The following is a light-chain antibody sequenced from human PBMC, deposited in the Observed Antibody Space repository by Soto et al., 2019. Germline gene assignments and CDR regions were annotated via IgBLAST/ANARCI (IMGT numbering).Light chain of an antibody. Sequence: QSALTQPASVSGSPGQSITISCTGTSSNVGSYKLVSWYQQHPGKAPKLMIFEVNKRPSGVSNRFSGSKSGTTASLTISGLKVDDEADYYCCSSGCRHTYVFGTGTKLTDL. V-gene: IGLV2-23*02. CDR2: EVN. J-gene: IGLJ1*01. CDR1: SSNVGSYKL. CDR3: CSSGCRHTYV.